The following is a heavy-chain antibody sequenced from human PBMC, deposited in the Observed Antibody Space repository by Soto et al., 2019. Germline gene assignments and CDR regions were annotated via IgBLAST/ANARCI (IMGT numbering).Heavy chain of an antibody. D-gene: IGHD2-21*01. CDR2: IYYSGST. CDR1: GGSISIGDYY. V-gene: IGHV4-30-4*01. Sequence: QVQLQESGPGLVKPSQTLSLTCTVSGGSISIGDYYWSWIRQPPGKGLEWIGYIYYSGSTYYNPSLKSRVTISVDTSKNQFSLKLSSVTAADTAVYYCARTVVDGGGAFDIWGQGTMVTVSS. J-gene: IGHJ3*02. CDR3: ARTVVDGGGAFDI.